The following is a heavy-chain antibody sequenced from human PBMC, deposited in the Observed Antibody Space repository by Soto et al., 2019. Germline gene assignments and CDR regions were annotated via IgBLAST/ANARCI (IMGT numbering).Heavy chain of an antibody. CDR1: GYDFNIYG. V-gene: IGHV1-18*01. J-gene: IGHJ6*02. CDR2: ISGLNGNT. Sequence: QEQLVQSGSEVKRPGASVKVSCTAVGYDFNIYGISWVRQAPGQGLEWMGWISGLNGNTRYAVRFQDRVTLTADTATSTAYMELRSLRPDDTAEYYCAKGGAIVAAGTRVYLYNAMDVWGQGTTVTVSS. CDR3: AKGGAIVAAGTRVYLYNAMDV. D-gene: IGHD1-26*01.